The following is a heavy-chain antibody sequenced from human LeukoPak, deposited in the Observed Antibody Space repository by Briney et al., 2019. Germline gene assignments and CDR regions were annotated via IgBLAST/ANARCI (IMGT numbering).Heavy chain of an antibody. CDR3: ARVMTTVVTAHAFDI. J-gene: IGHJ3*02. CDR2: ISTYNGNT. Sequence: ASVKVSCKTSGYTFTRDAISWMRQAPGQGLEWMGWISTYNGNTNYAPNLQGRVTMTTDTSTTTAYMELRSLRSDDTAVYYCARVMTTVVTAHAFDIWGQGIMVTVSS. V-gene: IGHV1-18*01. D-gene: IGHD4-23*01. CDR1: GYTFTRDA.